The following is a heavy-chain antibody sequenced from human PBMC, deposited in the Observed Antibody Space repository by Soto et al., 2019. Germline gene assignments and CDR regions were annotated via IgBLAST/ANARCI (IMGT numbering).Heavy chain of an antibody. D-gene: IGHD3-10*01. V-gene: IGHV1-2*02. CDR1: GYIFTVYY. J-gene: IGHJ5*02. CDR3: ARQGSGSNWLDP. Sequence: ASVKVSCKASGYIFTVYYMHWVRQAPGQGLEWMGWINPNSGGTNYAQKFQGRVTMTRDTSIRTAYMELSRLRSDDTAAYYCARQGSGSNWLDPWGQGTLVTVS. CDR2: INPNSGGT.